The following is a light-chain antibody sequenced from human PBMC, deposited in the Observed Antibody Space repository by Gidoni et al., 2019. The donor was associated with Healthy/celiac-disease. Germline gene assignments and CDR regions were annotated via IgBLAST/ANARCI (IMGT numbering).Light chain of an antibody. CDR3: QQYDNLPPL. V-gene: IGKV1-33*01. Sequence: DIQMTQSPSSLSASVGDRVTITCQASQDISNYLNWYQQKPGKAPKLLIYDASNLETVVPSRFSGSGSGTDFTFTISSLQPEDIATYYCQQYDNLPPLFGGGTKVEIK. CDR1: QDISNY. CDR2: DAS. J-gene: IGKJ4*02.